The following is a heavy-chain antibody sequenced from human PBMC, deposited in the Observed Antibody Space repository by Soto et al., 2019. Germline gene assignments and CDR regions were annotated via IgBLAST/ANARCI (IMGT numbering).Heavy chain of an antibody. V-gene: IGHV4-4*07. CDR2: IHTGGTT. Sequence: QVQLQESGPGLVKPSETLSLTCTVSGGSISGFYWNWFRQPAGKGLEWIGRIHTGGTTNYKPSLRSRVTMSVDTSKNQFSLKLTSVPAADTAVYYCARISGGPIRWGQGTLVTVSS. CDR3: ARISGGPIR. CDR1: GGSISGFY. J-gene: IGHJ4*02.